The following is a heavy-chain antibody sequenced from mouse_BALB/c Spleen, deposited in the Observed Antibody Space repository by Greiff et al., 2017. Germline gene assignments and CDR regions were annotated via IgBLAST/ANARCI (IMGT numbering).Heavy chain of an antibody. CDR2: IDPSDSET. Sequence: QVQLQQSGAELVKPGASVKISCKASGYSFTSYWMHWVKQRPGQGLEWIGMIDPSDSETRLNQKFKDKATLTVDKSSSTAYMQLSSPTSEDSAVYYCARWPDYDPFAYWGQGTLVTVSA. V-gene: IGHV1-74*01. D-gene: IGHD2-4*01. J-gene: IGHJ3*01. CDR3: ARWPDYDPFAY. CDR1: GYSFTSYW.